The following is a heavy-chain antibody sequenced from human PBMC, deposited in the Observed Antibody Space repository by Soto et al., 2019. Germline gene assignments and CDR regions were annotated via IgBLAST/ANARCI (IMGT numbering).Heavy chain of an antibody. CDR1: GFTFSSYG. D-gene: IGHD3-10*01. Sequence: GGSLRLSCAASGFTFSSYGMHWVRQAPGKGLEWVAVISYDGSNKYYADSVKGRFTISRDNSKNTLYLQMNSLRAEDTAVYYCAKDQVMVRGVIIGRAYYGMDVWGQGTTVTVSS. J-gene: IGHJ6*02. CDR3: AKDQVMVRGVIIGRAYYGMDV. CDR2: ISYDGSNK. V-gene: IGHV3-30*18.